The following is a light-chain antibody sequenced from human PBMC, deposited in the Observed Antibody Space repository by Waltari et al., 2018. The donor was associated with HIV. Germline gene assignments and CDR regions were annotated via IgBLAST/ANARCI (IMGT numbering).Light chain of an antibody. CDR1: QSLSSSY. Sequence: EIVLTQSPGTLSLSPGERATLSCRASQSLSSSYLAWYQQKPGQAPRLLIYGASSRATGLPDRFSGSGSGTDFTLTISRLEPEDFAVYYCQQYGSSPLTFGGGTKVEIK. CDR3: QQYGSSPLT. CDR2: GAS. V-gene: IGKV3-20*01. J-gene: IGKJ4*01.